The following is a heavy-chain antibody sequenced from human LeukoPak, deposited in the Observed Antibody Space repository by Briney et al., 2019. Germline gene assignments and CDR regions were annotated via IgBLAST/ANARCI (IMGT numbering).Heavy chain of an antibody. Sequence: SETLSLTCAVYGESLSGYYWSWIRQPPGKGLEWIGEIHHSGGTNYNPSLKSRVTMSVDTSKKKFFLKLTSVTAADTAVYYCARGIYCGNRGFDYWGQGTLVTVSS. CDR2: IHHSGGT. CDR1: GESLSGYY. V-gene: IGHV4-34*01. D-gene: IGHD2-21*01. CDR3: ARGIYCGNRGFDY. J-gene: IGHJ4*02.